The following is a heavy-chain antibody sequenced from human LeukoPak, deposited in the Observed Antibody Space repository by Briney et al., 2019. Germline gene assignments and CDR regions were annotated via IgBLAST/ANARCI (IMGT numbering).Heavy chain of an antibody. J-gene: IGHJ5*02. CDR3: ARDLTIVVVPAAILFDP. D-gene: IGHD2-2*01. V-gene: IGHV4-59*01. CDR2: IYYRGTT. CDR1: GGSISSYY. Sequence: SETLSLTCTVSGGSISSYYWSWIRQPPGKGLEWVGQIYYRGTTNYNPSLKSRVTISIDTSKNQFSLKLNSVTSADTAVYYCARDLTIVVVPAAILFDPWGQGTLVTVSS.